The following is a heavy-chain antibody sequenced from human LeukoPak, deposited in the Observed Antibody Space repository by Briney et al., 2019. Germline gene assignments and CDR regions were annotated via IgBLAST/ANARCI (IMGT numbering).Heavy chain of an antibody. CDR2: IQIGGST. J-gene: IGHJ4*02. Sequence: SETLSLTCTVSGGSISSGSYYWNWIRQRQPAAKGLEWIGHIQIGGSTNYNPSLKSRITISVDTSKNQFSLKLSSVTAADTAVYYCARGITGITATGSEWGQGTLVTVSS. CDR1: GGSISSGSYY. CDR3: ARGITGITATGSE. D-gene: IGHD6-13*01. V-gene: IGHV4-61*09.